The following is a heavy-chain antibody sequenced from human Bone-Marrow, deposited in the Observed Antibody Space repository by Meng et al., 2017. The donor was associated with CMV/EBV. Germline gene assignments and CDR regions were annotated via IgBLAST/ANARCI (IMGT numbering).Heavy chain of an antibody. Sequence: GESLKISCAASGFTFSRSWMHWARQAPGKGLVWVSRINSAGNITHYAGSVKGRFAISRDNAKNTLYLQMNSLRVEDTAVYYCAGDRWGPEYWGQGTLVTGSS. CDR2: INSAGNIT. J-gene: IGHJ4*02. V-gene: IGHV3-74*01. D-gene: IGHD3-16*01. CDR3: AGDRWGPEY. CDR1: GFTFSRSW.